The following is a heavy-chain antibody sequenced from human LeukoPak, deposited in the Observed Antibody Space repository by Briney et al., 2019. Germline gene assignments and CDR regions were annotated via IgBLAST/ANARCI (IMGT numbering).Heavy chain of an antibody. V-gene: IGHV1-18*01. CDR3: ASPLGDSFWSGYYSVY. J-gene: IGHJ4*02. CDR1: GYTFTSYG. D-gene: IGHD3-3*01. Sequence: GASVKVSCRASGYTFTSYGISWVRQAPGQGLEWMGWISAYNGNTNYAQKLQGRVTMTTDTSTSTAYMELRSLRSEDTAVYYCASPLGDSFWSGYYSVYWGQGTLVTVSS. CDR2: ISAYNGNT.